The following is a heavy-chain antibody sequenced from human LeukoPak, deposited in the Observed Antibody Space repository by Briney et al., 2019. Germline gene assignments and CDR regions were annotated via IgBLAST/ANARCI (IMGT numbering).Heavy chain of an antibody. CDR1: GFTFSSYF. CDR3: ARGLCGGDCYSD. CDR2: ISSTSSYI. Sequence: PGGSLRLSCAASGFTFSSYFMNWVRQAPGKGLEWVSSISSTSSYIYYADSVKGRFTISRDNAKNSLYLQMNSLRAEDTAAYYCARGLCGGDCYSDWGQGTLVTVPS. J-gene: IGHJ4*02. V-gene: IGHV3-21*01. D-gene: IGHD2-21*02.